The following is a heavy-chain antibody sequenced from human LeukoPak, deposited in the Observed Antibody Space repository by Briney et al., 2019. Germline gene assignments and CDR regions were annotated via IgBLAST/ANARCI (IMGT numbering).Heavy chain of an antibody. J-gene: IGHJ6*02. CDR2: IRSRGGST. CDR3: AKVKDLVIVSSSMDV. CDR1: GFTFANYA. D-gene: IGHD5/OR15-5a*01. Sequence: SGGSLRLSCAASGFTFANYAMTWVRQAPGKGLEWVSTIRSRGGSTYYAGSVKGRFTISRDDSKNTPFLQLNSLRAEDTATYYCAKVKDLVIVSSSMDVWGQGTTVTVSS. V-gene: IGHV3-23*01.